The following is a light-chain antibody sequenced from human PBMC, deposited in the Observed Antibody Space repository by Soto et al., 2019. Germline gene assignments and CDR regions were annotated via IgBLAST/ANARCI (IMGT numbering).Light chain of an antibody. CDR1: QGIGDT. Sequence: EIGMKKSPATLSVSHGEGATLSFRASQGIGDTLAWYQQKPGQTPRLLIYGASNRATGIPDRFSGSGSGTDFTLTISRLEPDDFAVYYCQQYGRSGTFGQGTNLDI. CDR3: QQYGRSGT. V-gene: IGKV3-20*01. J-gene: IGKJ1*01. CDR2: GAS.